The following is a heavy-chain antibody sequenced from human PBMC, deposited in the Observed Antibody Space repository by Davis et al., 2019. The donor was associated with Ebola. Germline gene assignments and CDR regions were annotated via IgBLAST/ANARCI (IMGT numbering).Heavy chain of an antibody. Sequence: ASVKVSCKASGYTFTSYGISWVRQAPGQGLEWMGWISAYNGNTNYAQKLQGRVTMTTDTSTSTAYMELRSLRSDDTAVYYCARARITYGEYYFDYWGQGTLVTVSS. CDR1: GYTFTSYG. CDR3: ARARITYGEYYFDY. CDR2: ISAYNGNT. J-gene: IGHJ4*02. D-gene: IGHD4-17*01. V-gene: IGHV1-18*01.